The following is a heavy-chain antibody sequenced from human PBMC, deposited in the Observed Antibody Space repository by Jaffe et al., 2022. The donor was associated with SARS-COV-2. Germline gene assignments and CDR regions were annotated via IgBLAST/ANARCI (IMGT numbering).Heavy chain of an antibody. V-gene: IGHV4-34*01. J-gene: IGHJ6*02. CDR2: INHSGST. D-gene: IGHD5-18*01. CDR3: ARRRGLWANYGMDV. Sequence: QVQLQQWGAGLLKPSETLSLTCAVYGGSFSGYYWSWIRQPPGKGLEWIGEINHSGSTNYNPSLKSRVTISVDTSKNQFSLKLSSVTAADTAVYYCARRRGLWANYGMDVWGQGTTVTVSS. CDR1: GGSFSGYY.